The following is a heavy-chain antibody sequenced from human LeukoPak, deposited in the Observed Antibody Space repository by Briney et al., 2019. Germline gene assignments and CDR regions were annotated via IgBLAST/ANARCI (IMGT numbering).Heavy chain of an antibody. CDR2: ISYDGSDK. V-gene: IGHV3-30-3*01. D-gene: IGHD6-19*01. CDR3: ARDWGRRYSSGWYGDFDY. Sequence: PGRSLRLSCAASGFTFSNYAMHWVRQAPDKGLEWVAVISYDGSDKYYADSVKGRFTISRDNSKNTLYLQMNSLRPEDTAVYYCARDWGRRYSSGWYGDFDYWGQGTLVTVSS. J-gene: IGHJ4*02. CDR1: GFTFSNYA.